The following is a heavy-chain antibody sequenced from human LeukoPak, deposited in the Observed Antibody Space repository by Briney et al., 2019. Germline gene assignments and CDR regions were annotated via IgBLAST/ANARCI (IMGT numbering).Heavy chain of an antibody. D-gene: IGHD5-18*01. V-gene: IGHV4-34*01. J-gene: IGHJ6*02. CDR2: INHSGST. Sequence: SETLSLTCAVYGGSFSGYYWSWIRQPPGKGLEWIGEINHSGSTNYNPSLKSRVTISVDTSKNQFSLKLSSVTAADTAVYYCARGKVQLWSLYIYYYGMDVWGQGTTVTVSS. CDR3: ARGKVQLWSLYIYYYGMDV. CDR1: GGSFSGYY.